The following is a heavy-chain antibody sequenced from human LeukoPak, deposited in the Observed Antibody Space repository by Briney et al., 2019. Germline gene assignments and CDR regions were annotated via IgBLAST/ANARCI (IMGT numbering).Heavy chain of an antibody. V-gene: IGHV4-59*08. D-gene: IGHD3-22*01. J-gene: IGHJ3*02. CDR3: ARQYYYDSSGYYYSDAFDI. CDR1: GGSISSYY. CDR2: IYYSGST. Sequence: PSETLSLTCTVSGGSISSYYWSWIRQPPGKGLEWIGYIYYSGSTNYNPSLKSRVTISVDTSKNQFSLKLSSVTAADTAVYYCARQYYYDSSGYYYSDAFDIWGQGTMVTVSS.